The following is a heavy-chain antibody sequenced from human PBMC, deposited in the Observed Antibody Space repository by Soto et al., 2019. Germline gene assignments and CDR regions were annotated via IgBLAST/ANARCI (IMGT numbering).Heavy chain of an antibody. CDR2: ISAYNGNT. J-gene: IGHJ4*02. D-gene: IGHD3-22*01. V-gene: IGHV1-18*04. CDR1: GYTFTSYG. Sequence: RASVKVSCKASGYTFTSYGISWVRQAPGQGLEWMGWISAYNGNTNYAQKLQGRVTMTTDTSTSTAYMELRSLRAEDTAIYYCAKDQGNSNPLYYFDFWGPGTLVTVSS. CDR3: AKDQGNSNPLYYFDF.